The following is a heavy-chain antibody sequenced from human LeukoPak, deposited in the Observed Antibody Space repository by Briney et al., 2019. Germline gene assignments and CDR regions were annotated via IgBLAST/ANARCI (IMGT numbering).Heavy chain of an antibody. CDR2: IYYSGST. Sequence: PSETLSLTCTVSGGSISGYYWSWIRQPPGKGLEWIGYIYYSGSTNYNPSLKSRVTISVDTSKNQFSLKLSSVTAADTAVYYCARLIAAAGQNWFDPWGQGTLVTVSS. V-gene: IGHV4-59*01. J-gene: IGHJ5*02. CDR1: GGSISGYY. CDR3: ARLIAAAGQNWFDP. D-gene: IGHD6-13*01.